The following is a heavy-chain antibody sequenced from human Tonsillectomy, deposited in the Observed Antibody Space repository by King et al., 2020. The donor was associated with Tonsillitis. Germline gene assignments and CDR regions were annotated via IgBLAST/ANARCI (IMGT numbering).Heavy chain of an antibody. D-gene: IGHD3-3*01. J-gene: IGHJ4*02. Sequence: VQLVESGGGLVQPGGSLRLSCTASGFTFSSYAMSWVRQAPGKGLEWVSAISGSGGSTYYADSGKGRFTISRDNSKSTLYLQMNSLRAEDTAVYYCAKDRYDFWSGYYEYYFDYWGQGTLVTVSS. CDR3: AKDRYDFWSGYYEYYFDY. V-gene: IGHV3-23*04. CDR1: GFTFSSYA. CDR2: ISGSGGST.